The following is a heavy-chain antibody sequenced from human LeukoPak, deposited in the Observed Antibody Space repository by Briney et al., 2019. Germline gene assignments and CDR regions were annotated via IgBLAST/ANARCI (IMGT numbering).Heavy chain of an antibody. D-gene: IGHD2-15*01. CDR2: INHSGST. Sequence: KPSETLSLTCAVYGGSFSGYYWSWIRQPSGKGLEWIGEINHSGSTNYNPSLKSRVTISVDTSKNQFSLKLSSVTAADTAVYYCARAGHCSGGSCYFALFYWGQGTLSPSPQ. J-gene: IGHJ4*02. CDR1: GGSFSGYY. V-gene: IGHV4-34*01. CDR3: ARAGHCSGGSCYFALFY.